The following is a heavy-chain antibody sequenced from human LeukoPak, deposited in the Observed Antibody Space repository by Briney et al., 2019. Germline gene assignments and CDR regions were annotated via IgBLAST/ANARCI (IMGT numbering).Heavy chain of an antibody. CDR3: ARVRYCSGGSCYSPYYYYYMDV. Sequence: SQTLSLTCTVSGGSISSGGYYWSWIRQHPGKGLEWIGYIYYSGSTYYNPSLKSRITISVDTYNNQFSLKLSSVTAADTAVYYCARVRYCSGGSCYSPYYYYYMDVWGKVTTATVSS. V-gene: IGHV4-31*03. D-gene: IGHD2-15*01. J-gene: IGHJ6*03. CDR1: GGSISSGGYY. CDR2: IYYSGST.